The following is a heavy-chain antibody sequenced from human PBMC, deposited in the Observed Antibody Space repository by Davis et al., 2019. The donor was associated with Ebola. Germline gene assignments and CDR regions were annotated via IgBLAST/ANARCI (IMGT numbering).Heavy chain of an antibody. CDR3: ASDSLGQQLVPYYYYYGMDV. CDR2: ISAYNGNT. CDR1: GYTFTSYG. D-gene: IGHD6-13*01. Sequence: ASVKVSCKASGYTFTSYGISWVRQAPGQGLEWMGWISAYNGNTNYAQKLQGRVTMTTDTSTSTVYMELSSLRSEDTAVYYCASDSLGQQLVPYYYYYGMDVWGQGTTVTVSS. J-gene: IGHJ6*02. V-gene: IGHV1-18*01.